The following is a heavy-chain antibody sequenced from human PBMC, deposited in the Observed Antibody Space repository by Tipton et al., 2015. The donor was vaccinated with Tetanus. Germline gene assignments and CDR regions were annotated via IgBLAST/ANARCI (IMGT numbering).Heavy chain of an antibody. CDR2: MNPNSGNT. Sequence: QLVQSGAEVKKPGASVKVSCKASGYTFTSYDINWVRQATGQGLEWMGWMNPNSGNTGYAQKFQGRVTMTRNTSISTAYMELSSLRSEDTAVYYCARKLGRDEYYYYYYMDVWGKGTTVTVSS. CDR3: ARKLGRDEYYYYYYMDV. CDR1: GYTFTSYD. D-gene: IGHD6-13*01. J-gene: IGHJ6*03. V-gene: IGHV1-8*01.